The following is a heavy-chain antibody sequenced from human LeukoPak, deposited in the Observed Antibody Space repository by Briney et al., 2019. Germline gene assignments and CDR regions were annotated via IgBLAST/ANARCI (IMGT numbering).Heavy chain of an antibody. CDR3: ARDLLTIFGVVSPLDY. V-gene: IGHV1-18*01. J-gene: IGHJ4*02. CDR1: GYTFTSYG. D-gene: IGHD3-3*01. CDR2: ISAYNGNT. Sequence: ASVKVSCKASGYTFTSYGISWVRQAPGQGLEWMGWISAYNGNTNYAQKLQGRVTMTTDTSTSTAYVELRSLRSDDTAVYYCARDLLTIFGVVSPLDYWGQGTLVTVSS.